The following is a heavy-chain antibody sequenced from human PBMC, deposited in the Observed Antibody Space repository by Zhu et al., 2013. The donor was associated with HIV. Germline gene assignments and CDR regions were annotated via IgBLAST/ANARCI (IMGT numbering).Heavy chain of an antibody. CDR1: GYTFASFW. D-gene: IGHD4-17*01. J-gene: IGHJ6*02. Sequence: QVQLVQSGAEVKKPGASVKISCKASGYTFASFWMHWVRQAPGQGLEWMGIINPTGDSTFYTQKFQGRISMTRDKSTGTAFLELSRVRSDDAALYYCARDRTVTSRPYYYYGMDVWGQGTTVIVSS. CDR3: ARDRTVTSRPYYYYGMDV. CDR2: INPTGDST. V-gene: IGHV1-46*01.